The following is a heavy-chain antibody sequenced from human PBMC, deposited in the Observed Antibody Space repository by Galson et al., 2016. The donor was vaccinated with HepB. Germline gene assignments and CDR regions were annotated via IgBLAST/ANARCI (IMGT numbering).Heavy chain of an antibody. V-gene: IGHV1-69*13. CDR1: GGTLNNFA. D-gene: IGHD6-6*01. CDR3: ARDREITARPGGYFDP. Sequence: SVKVSCKASGGTLNNFAISWVRQAPGQGLEWMGAVTPMFGTSRYAQKFQARVTITSDESTNTAYLELSSLRSEDTAVYFCARDREITARPGGYFDPWGQGTLVTVSS. J-gene: IGHJ5*02. CDR2: VTPMFGTS.